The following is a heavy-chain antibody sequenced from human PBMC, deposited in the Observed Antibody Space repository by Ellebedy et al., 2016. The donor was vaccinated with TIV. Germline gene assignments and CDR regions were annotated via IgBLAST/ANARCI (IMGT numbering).Heavy chain of an antibody. V-gene: IGHV4-39*07. CDR3: ARFVAAHGYDY. J-gene: IGHJ4*02. D-gene: IGHD6-25*01. CDR2: IYYTGTT. CDR1: GGSISSSSYY. Sequence: MPGGSLRLSCTVSGGSISSSSYYWGWIRQPPGKGLEWVASIYYTGTTYYNPSLKSRVTISLDTSKNQVSMKLTSVTAADTAVYYCARFVAAHGYDYWGQGTLVTVSS.